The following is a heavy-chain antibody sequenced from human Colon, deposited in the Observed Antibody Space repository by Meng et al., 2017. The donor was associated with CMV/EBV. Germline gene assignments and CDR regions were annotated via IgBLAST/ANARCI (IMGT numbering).Heavy chain of an antibody. J-gene: IGHJ4*02. CDR2: MNPDSGLK. CDR1: GYTLPNFD. V-gene: IGHV1-8*01. Sequence: SCSASGYTLPNFDINWVRLAAGQGLEWMGWMNPDSGLKVYAQRFQGRVIMTSNSVTGTVYMEVSSLTSEDTGVYYCARGPRSGWADFWGQGTLVTVSS. CDR3: ARGPRSGWADF. D-gene: IGHD6-19*01.